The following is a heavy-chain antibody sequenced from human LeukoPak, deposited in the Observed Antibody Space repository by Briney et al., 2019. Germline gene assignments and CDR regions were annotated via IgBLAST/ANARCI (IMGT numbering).Heavy chain of an antibody. Sequence: GASVTVSCKASGYTFTSYYMHWVRQAPGQGLEWMGIINPSGGSTSYAQKFQGRVTMTRDTSTSTVYMELSSLRSEDTAVYYCAREIEILTGYYDYYGMDVWGQGTTVTVSS. D-gene: IGHD3-9*01. V-gene: IGHV1-46*01. J-gene: IGHJ6*02. CDR2: INPSGGST. CDR3: AREIEILTGYYDYYGMDV. CDR1: GYTFTSYY.